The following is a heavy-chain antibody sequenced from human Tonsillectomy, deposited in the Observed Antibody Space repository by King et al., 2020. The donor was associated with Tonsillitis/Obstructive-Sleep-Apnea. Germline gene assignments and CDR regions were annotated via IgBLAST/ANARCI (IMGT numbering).Heavy chain of an antibody. CDR2: ISYDGSNK. J-gene: IGHJ4*02. CDR1: GFTFSSYA. Sequence: QVQLVESGGGVVQPGRSLRLSCAASGFTFSSYAMHWVRQAPGKGLEWVAVISYDGSNKYYADSVKGRFTISRDNSKNTLYLQMNSLRAEDTAVYYCARGTIVATSHFDYWGQGPLVTVSS. D-gene: IGHD5-12*01. V-gene: IGHV3-30*04. CDR3: ARGTIVATSHFDY.